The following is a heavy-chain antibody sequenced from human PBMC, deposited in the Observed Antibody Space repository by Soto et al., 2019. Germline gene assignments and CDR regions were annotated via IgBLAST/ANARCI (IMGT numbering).Heavy chain of an antibody. CDR2: ISSDGSST. CDR3: VASFTWLTDY. D-gene: IGHD3-16*01. V-gene: IGHV3-74*01. CDR1: GFTFSIYW. Sequence: PWGSLRLSCAASGFTFSIYWMHWVRQAPGKGLVWVSRISSDGSSTHYADSVKGRFTISRDNTRNSLFLQMDNLRAEDTAVYYSVASFTWLTDYWGPGTLVTVSS. J-gene: IGHJ4*02.